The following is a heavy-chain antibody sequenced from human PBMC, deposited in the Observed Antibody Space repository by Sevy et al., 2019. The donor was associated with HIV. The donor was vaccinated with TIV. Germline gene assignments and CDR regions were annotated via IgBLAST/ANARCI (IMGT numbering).Heavy chain of an antibody. V-gene: IGHV3-30-3*01. CDR3: ARGNSGSFDY. CDR2: ISYDGSRH. D-gene: IGHD3-22*01. CDR1: EFMFSTYA. J-gene: IGHJ4*02. Sequence: GGSLRLSCAASEFMFSTYAMHWVRQAPGKGLEWVAVISYDGSRHYYGESVKGRFTISRDNAKNSVYLQMNSLRPEDTAIYYCARGNSGSFDYWGQGTLVTVSS.